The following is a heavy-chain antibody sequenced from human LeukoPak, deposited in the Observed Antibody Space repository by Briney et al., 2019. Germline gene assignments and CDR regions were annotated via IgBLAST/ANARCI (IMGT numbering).Heavy chain of an antibody. Sequence: GGSLRLSCAASGFTFSRYAVNWVRQAPGKGLEWVGTISGSGGSTYYADSVKGRFIISRDNSKDTLYLQMSSVRVDDTAVYYGGRDRGRYYDSRSFYWGYYFDSWGQGILVTVST. CDR1: GFTFSRYA. CDR3: GRDRGRYYDSRSFYWGYYFDS. V-gene: IGHV3-23*01. J-gene: IGHJ4*02. D-gene: IGHD3-22*01. CDR2: ISGSGGST.